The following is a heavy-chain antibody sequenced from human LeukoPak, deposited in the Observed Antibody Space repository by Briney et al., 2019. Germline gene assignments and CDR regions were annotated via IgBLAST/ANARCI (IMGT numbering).Heavy chain of an antibody. J-gene: IGHJ5*02. CDR3: ARDVYRSGFDP. Sequence: GGSLRLSCAASGFTVSSNYMSWVRQAPGKGVEWVSVIYSGGSTYYADSVKGRFTISRHNSKNTLYHQMNSLRAEDTAVYYCARDVYRSGFDPWGQGTLVTVSS. V-gene: IGHV3-53*04. D-gene: IGHD6-25*01. CDR1: GFTVSSNY. CDR2: IYSGGST.